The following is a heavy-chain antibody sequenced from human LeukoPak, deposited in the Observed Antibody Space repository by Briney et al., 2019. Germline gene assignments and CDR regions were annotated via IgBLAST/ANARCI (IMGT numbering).Heavy chain of an antibody. CDR2: INWNGGST. Sequence: RPGGSLRLSCAASGFIFDDYGMSWVRQAPGKGLEWVSGINWNGGSTGYADSVKGRFTISRDNAKNSLYLQMNSLRAEDTALYYCARPYYGSGSYRDPFDYWGQGTLVTVS. CDR1: GFIFDDYG. CDR3: ARPYYGSGSYRDPFDY. J-gene: IGHJ4*02. V-gene: IGHV3-20*04. D-gene: IGHD3-10*01.